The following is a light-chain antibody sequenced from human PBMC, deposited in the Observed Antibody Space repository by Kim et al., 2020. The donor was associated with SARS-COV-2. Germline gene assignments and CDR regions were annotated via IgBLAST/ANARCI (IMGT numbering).Light chain of an antibody. J-gene: IGKJ4*01. Sequence: FSGDSATRSCRASQRINSRFLAWYQQKPGQAPRLLIYGASSRATGIPDRFSGSGSGTDFTLTISRLEPEDFAVYYCQKYGRSPLTFGGGTKVDIK. V-gene: IGKV3-20*01. CDR3: QKYGRSPLT. CDR1: QRINSRF. CDR2: GAS.